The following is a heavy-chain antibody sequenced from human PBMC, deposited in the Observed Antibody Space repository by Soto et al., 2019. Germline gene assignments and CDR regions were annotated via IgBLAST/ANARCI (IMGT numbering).Heavy chain of an antibody. CDR2: IYYSGST. V-gene: IGHV4-59*01. CDR3: ARGPLVPYRTTGTSVYYYYGMYV. J-gene: IGHJ6*02. CDR1: GGSISSYY. D-gene: IGHD1-1*01. Sequence: PSETLSLTCTVSGGSISSYYWSWIRQPPGKGLEWIGYIYYSGSTNYNPSLKSRVTISVDTSKNQFSLKLSSVTAADTAVYYCARGPLVPYRTTGTSVYYYYGMYVWGQGTTVTVSS.